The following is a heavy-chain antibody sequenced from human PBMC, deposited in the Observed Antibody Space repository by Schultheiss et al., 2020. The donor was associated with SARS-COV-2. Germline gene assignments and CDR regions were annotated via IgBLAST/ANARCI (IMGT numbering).Heavy chain of an antibody. CDR3: AIRNSGWIAFDP. V-gene: IGHV4-34*01. CDR2: VSQSGIT. D-gene: IGHD6-19*01. Sequence: GSLRLSCAVYNPSFTSWFWSWVRQPPGKGLEWIGEVSQSGITSNNPSLKSRLTISLDLSKKQFSLKLSSVTAADTAVYYCAIRNSGWIAFDPWGQGTLVTVSS. J-gene: IGHJ5*02. CDR1: NPSFTSWF.